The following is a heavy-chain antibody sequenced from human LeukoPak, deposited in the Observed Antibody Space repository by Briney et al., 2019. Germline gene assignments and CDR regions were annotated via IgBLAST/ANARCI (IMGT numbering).Heavy chain of an antibody. CDR2: IYYSGST. CDR1: GGSISSGGYY. Sequence: SETLPLTCTVSGGSISSGGYYWSWIRQHPGKGLEWIGYIYYSGSTYYNPSLKSRVTISVDTSKNQFSLKLSSVTAADTAVYYCARGSSATIRATNAFDIWGQGTMVTVSS. CDR3: ARGSSATIRATNAFDI. V-gene: IGHV4-31*03. D-gene: IGHD1/OR15-1a*01. J-gene: IGHJ3*02.